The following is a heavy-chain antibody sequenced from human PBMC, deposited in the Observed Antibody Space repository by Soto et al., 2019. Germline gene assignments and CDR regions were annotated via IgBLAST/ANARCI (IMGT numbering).Heavy chain of an antibody. J-gene: IGHJ4*02. Sequence: PGESLKISCKVSGYTFTNYWIGWVRQMPGKGLEWMGIIFPRDSDTRYSPSFQGQVTISADKSISTAYLQWSSLKASDTAMYYCARPYYYDSSGYLDYWGQGTLVTVSS. CDR1: GYTFTNYW. D-gene: IGHD3-22*01. CDR3: ARPYYYDSSGYLDY. V-gene: IGHV5-51*01. CDR2: IFPRDSDT.